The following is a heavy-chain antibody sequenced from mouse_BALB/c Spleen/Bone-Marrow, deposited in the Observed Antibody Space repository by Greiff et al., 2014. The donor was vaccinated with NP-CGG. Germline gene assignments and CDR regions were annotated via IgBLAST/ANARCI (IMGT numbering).Heavy chain of an antibody. CDR3: ARYYYGSSYAMDY. D-gene: IGHD1-1*01. Sequence: EVKLVESGAELVKPGASVKLSCTASGFNIKDTYMHWVKQRPEQGLEWIGRIDPANGNTKYDPKFQGKATITADTSSNTAYLQLSSLTSEDTAVYYCARYYYGSSYAMDYWGPGTSVTVSS. CDR1: GFNIKDTY. V-gene: IGHV14-3*02. J-gene: IGHJ4*01. CDR2: IDPANGNT.